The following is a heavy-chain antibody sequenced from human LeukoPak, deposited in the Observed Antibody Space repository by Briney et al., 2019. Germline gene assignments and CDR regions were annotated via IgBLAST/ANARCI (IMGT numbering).Heavy chain of an antibody. CDR1: GFTFSSYS. V-gene: IGHV3-48*01. CDR3: ARDGGSGWSYFDY. CDR2: ISSSSSTI. J-gene: IGHJ4*02. Sequence: GGSLRLSCAASGFTFSSYSMNWVRQAPGKGLEWVSYISSSSSTIYYADSVKGRFTISRDNAKNSLYQQMNSLRAEDTAVYCCARDGGSGWSYFDYWGQGTLVTVSS. D-gene: IGHD6-19*01.